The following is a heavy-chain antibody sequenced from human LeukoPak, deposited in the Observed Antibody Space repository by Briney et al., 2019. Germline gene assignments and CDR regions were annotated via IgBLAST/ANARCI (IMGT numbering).Heavy chain of an antibody. J-gene: IGHJ4*02. CDR2: IYHSGST. V-gene: IGHV4-59*12. D-gene: IGHD6-13*01. CDR3: ARYIGVAAAGSHDY. CDR1: GDSISTYY. Sequence: PSETLSLTCTVSGDSISTYYWSWIRQPPGKGREWIGEIYHSGSTNYNPSLKSRVTISVDKSKNQFSLKLSSVTAAQTVVYYCARYIGVAAAGSHDYWGEGTLVTVSS.